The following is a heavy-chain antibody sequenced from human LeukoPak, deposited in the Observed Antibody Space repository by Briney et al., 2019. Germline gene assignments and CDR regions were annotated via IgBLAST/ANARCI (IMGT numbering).Heavy chain of an antibody. V-gene: IGHV3-48*04. J-gene: IGHJ4*02. CDR1: GFTFSSYS. CDR2: ISQSSDRI. Sequence: GGSLRLSCAASGFTFSSYSMNWVRRAPGKGLEWVSYISQSSDRIYLADSVKGRFTISRDNAKNSLYLQMDSLRVEDAAVYYCARDLLNDEGSSYFFDQWGQGTLVTVAS. D-gene: IGHD2-2*01. CDR3: ARDLLNDEGSSYFFDQ.